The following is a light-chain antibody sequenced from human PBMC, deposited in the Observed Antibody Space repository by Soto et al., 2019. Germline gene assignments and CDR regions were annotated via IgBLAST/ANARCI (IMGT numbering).Light chain of an antibody. V-gene: IGKV3-20*01. CDR2: GAS. Sequence: ELVLTQSPGTLSLSPEERATLSCRASQRLSSSYLAWYQHRPGQAPRLLIHGASRRATGIPDRFSGSGSGTDFTLTVSRLEPEDFAVYYCQQYGTSPYTFGQGTKLEIK. CDR3: QQYGTSPYT. CDR1: QRLSSSY. J-gene: IGKJ2*01.